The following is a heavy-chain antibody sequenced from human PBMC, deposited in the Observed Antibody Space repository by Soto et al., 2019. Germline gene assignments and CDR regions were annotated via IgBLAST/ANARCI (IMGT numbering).Heavy chain of an antibody. CDR1: GYTFTGYY. Sequence: ASVKVSCKASGYTFTGYYMHWVRQAPGQGLEWMGWINPNSGGTNYAQKFQGWVTMTRDTSIRTAYMELSRLRSDDTAVYYCARGLSDQLLNKEYNWFDPWGQGTLVTVSS. J-gene: IGHJ5*02. V-gene: IGHV1-2*04. CDR3: ARGLSDQLLNKEYNWFDP. D-gene: IGHD2-2*01. CDR2: INPNSGGT.